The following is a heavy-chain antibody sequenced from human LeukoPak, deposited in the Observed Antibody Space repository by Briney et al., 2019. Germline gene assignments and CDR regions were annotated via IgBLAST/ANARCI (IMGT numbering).Heavy chain of an antibody. CDR1: GFTFSSYA. J-gene: IGHJ4*02. D-gene: IGHD3-22*01. Sequence: GGSLRLSCAASGFTFSSYAMSWVRRAPGKGLEWVSAISGSGGSTYYADSVKGRFTISRDNSKNTLYLQMNSLRAEDTAVYYCAKVFNYYDSSGYYNSLDYWGQGTLVTVSS. CDR3: AKVFNYYDSSGYYNSLDY. V-gene: IGHV3-23*01. CDR2: ISGSGGST.